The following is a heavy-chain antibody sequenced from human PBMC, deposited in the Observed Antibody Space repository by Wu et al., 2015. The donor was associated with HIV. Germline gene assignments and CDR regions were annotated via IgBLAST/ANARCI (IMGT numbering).Heavy chain of an antibody. CDR1: GYSFTSYD. CDR2: ISPDNDNT. D-gene: IGHD3-9*01. V-gene: IGHV1-18*01. J-gene: IGHJ4*02. Sequence: QVQLVQSGAEVKKPGASVKVSCKASGYSFTSYDISWVRQAPGQGLEWMGWISPDNDNTNYAQKLQGRVTMTTDTSTSTAYMELRSLRSDDTAVYFCARGYYDILTGYYSPDDYWGQGTLVTVSS. CDR3: ARGYYDILTGYYSPDDY.